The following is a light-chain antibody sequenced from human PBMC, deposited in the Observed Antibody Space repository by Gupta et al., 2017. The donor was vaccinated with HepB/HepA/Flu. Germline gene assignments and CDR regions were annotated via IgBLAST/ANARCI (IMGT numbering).Light chain of an antibody. V-gene: IGKV4-1*01. Sequence: DLVLTQFPDSLTVSLGERATINCKSSQSVLYSSKNKNYLAWYQQKPGQPPRLLIYWASTREAGVPDRFSGSGSGTDFTLTISSLQAEDVAVYYCQQYDSPLLFTFGPGTKVDIK. CDR2: WAS. CDR3: QQYDSPLLFT. J-gene: IGKJ3*01. CDR1: QSVLYSSKNKNY.